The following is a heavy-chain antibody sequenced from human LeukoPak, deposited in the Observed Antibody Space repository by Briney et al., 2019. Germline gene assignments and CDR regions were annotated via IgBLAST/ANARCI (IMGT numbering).Heavy chain of an antibody. CDR3: AREMATIVERQTYYYYGMDV. CDR1: GFTFSSYA. V-gene: IGHV3-30-3*01. Sequence: GGSLRLSCAASGFTFSSYAMHWVRQAPGKGLEWVAVISYDGSNKYYADSVKGRLTISRDNSKNTLYLQMNSLRAEDTAVYYCAREMATIVERQTYYYYGMDVWGQGTTVTVSS. J-gene: IGHJ6*02. D-gene: IGHD5-24*01. CDR2: ISYDGSNK.